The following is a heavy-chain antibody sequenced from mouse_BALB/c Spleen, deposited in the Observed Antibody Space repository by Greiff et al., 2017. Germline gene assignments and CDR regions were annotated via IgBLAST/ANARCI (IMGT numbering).Heavy chain of an antibody. Sequence: VQLQQSGPELVKPGASVKIPCKASGYTFTDYNMDWVKQSHGKSLEWIGDINPNNGGTIYNQKFKGKATLTVDKSSSTAYMELRSLTSEDTAVYYCARKEGLRRGFAYWGQGTLVTVSA. CDR1: GYTFTDYN. CDR2: INPNNGGT. D-gene: IGHD2-4*01. V-gene: IGHV1-18*01. CDR3: ARKEGLRRGFAY. J-gene: IGHJ3*01.